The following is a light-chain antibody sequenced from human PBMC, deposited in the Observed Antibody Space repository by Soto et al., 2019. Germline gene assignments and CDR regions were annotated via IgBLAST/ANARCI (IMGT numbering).Light chain of an antibody. V-gene: IGKV1-5*01. Sequence: DIQMTQSPTTLSASVGARVTITCRASQSISRWLNWYQQKPGKAPKLLIYEASSLESGVPSRFSGSGSGTEFTLTISSLQPDDFATYYCQHYNSYSEAFGQGTKVDIK. CDR3: QHYNSYSEA. CDR1: QSISRW. CDR2: EAS. J-gene: IGKJ1*01.